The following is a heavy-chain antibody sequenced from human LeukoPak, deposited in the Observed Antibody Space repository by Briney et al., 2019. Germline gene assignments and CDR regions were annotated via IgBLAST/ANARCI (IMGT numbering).Heavy chain of an antibody. CDR3: ASLPNNFFDR. CDR1: GVSFSGYY. Sequence: KPSETLLLSCAVYGVSFSGYYCSWIRQPPGKGLEWIGEINHSGSTNYNPSLKSRVTISVDTSKNHFSLKLSSVTAADTAVYYCASLPNNFFDRCGQRTLVTVSS. V-gene: IGHV4-34*01. CDR2: INHSGST. J-gene: IGHJ4*01. D-gene: IGHD1-1*01.